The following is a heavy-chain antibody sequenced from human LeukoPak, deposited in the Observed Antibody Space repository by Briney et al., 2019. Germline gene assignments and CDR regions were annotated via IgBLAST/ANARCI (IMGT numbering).Heavy chain of an antibody. J-gene: IGHJ4*02. D-gene: IGHD3-22*01. CDR1: GFTFSSYA. CDR2: ISGSGGST. CDR3: AKAGSPISSGYSTLVFDY. V-gene: IGHV3-23*01. Sequence: QSGGSLRLSCAASGFTFSSYAMSWVRQAPGKGLEWASAISGSGGSTYYADSVKGRFTISRDNSKNTLYLQMNSLRAEDTAVYYCAKAGSPISSGYSTLVFDYWGQGTLVTVSS.